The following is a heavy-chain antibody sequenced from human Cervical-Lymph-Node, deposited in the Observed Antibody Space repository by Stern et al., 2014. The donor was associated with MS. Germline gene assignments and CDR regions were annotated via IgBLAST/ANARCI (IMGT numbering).Heavy chain of an antibody. V-gene: IGHV3-23*04. CDR3: AKGPQYFYDSSDYFDS. CDR1: GFTFSSYA. Sequence: VQLVESGGGLVQPGGSLRLSCAASGFTFSSYAMGWVRQVPGKGLEWVSATSGSGGSTYYADSVKGRFTISRDNSKNTLYLQMNSLRAEDTAVYYCAKGPQYFYDSSDYFDSWGQGTPVTVSS. D-gene: IGHD3-22*01. CDR2: TSGSGGST. J-gene: IGHJ4*02.